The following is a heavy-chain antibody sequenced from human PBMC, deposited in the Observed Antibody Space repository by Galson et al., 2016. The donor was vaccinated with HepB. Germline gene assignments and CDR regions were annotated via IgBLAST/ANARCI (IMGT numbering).Heavy chain of an antibody. CDR1: TFTFSDYS. CDR3: ARVSPVDYYYYMDV. J-gene: IGHJ6*03. CDR2: ISGRSSYI. V-gene: IGHV3-21*01. Sequence: LRLSCAASTFTFSDYSMNWVRQAPGKGLEGVSFISGRSSYIYYADSVEGRFTVSRDNAKNSLYLQMNSLRAEGTAVYYCARVSPVDYYYYMDVWGRGTTVTVS.